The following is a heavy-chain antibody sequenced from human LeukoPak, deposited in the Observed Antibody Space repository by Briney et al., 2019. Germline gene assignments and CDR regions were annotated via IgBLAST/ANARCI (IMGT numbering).Heavy chain of an antibody. J-gene: IGHJ6*03. V-gene: IGHV1-18*01. CDR3: ARRAVGSSHYYYMDV. D-gene: IGHD6-19*01. CDR1: GYTFTSYG. Sequence: ASVKVSCKASGYTFTSYGISWVRQAPGQGLEWMGWISAYNGNTNYAQKLQGRVTMTTDTSTSTAYMELRSLRSEDTAVYYCARRAVGSSHYYYMDVWGKGTTVTVSS. CDR2: ISAYNGNT.